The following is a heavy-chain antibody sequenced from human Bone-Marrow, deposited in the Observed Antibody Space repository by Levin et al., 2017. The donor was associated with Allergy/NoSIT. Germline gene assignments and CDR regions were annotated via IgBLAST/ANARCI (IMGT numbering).Heavy chain of an antibody. D-gene: IGHD2-21*01. V-gene: IGHV4-61*09. CDR2: SYTSGNI. CDR1: GVSITSGSYY. J-gene: IGHJ6*03. CDR3: ARVLQYSYYYTDV. Sequence: MSLETLSLTCTVSGVSITSGSYYWSWIRQPAGKGLEWIGHSYTSGNITYNPSLKSRVTISLDTSKNQFSLKLRSVTAADTAVYYCARVLQYSYYYTDVWGKGTMVTVSS.